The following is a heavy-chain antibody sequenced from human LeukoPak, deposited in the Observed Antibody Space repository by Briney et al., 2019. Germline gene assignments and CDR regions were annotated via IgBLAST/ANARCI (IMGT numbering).Heavy chain of an antibody. CDR2: VSPNSGDS. V-gene: IGHV1-8*01. Sequence: ASVKVSCKTSGYTFTSYDINWLRQATGQGPEWMGRVSPNSGDSDYAQKFQGRVTMTRDTSISTAYMELSSLTYEDTAMYYCASYNGYAKWGQGTLVTVSS. CDR3: ASYNGYAK. J-gene: IGHJ4*02. CDR1: GYTFTSYD. D-gene: IGHD5-12*01.